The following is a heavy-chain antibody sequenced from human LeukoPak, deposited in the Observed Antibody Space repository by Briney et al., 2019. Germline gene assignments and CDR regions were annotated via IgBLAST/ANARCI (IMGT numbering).Heavy chain of an antibody. J-gene: IGHJ1*01. D-gene: IGHD3-22*01. Sequence: SETVSLTCTVSGGSISSYYWSWIRQPPGKGLEWLGYIYYSGSTNYNPSLKSRVTISVDTSKNQFSLKLSSVTAADTAVYYCARQDSSGYYFPEYFQHWGQGTLVTVSS. V-gene: IGHV4-59*08. CDR3: ARQDSSGYYFPEYFQH. CDR2: IYYSGST. CDR1: GGSISSYY.